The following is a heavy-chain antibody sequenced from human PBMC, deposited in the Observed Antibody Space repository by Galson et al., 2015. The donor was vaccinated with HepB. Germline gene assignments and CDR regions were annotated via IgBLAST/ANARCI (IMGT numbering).Heavy chain of an antibody. CDR2: ISGSGSTT. J-gene: IGHJ6*02. D-gene: IGHD1-1*01. Sequence: SLRLSCEASGFSFTTNAMNWVRQAPGQGLEWVSGISGSGSTTYYADSVKGRFTISRDNSKNTLYLQMDSLRAEDTAVYYCAKVARQTKNYYGMDVWGQGTTVTVSS. CDR1: GFSFTTNA. V-gene: IGHV3-23*01. CDR3: AKVARQTKNYYGMDV.